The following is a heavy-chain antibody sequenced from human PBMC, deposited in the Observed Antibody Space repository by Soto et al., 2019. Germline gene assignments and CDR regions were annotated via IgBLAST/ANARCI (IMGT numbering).Heavy chain of an antibody. CDR1: GFTFTNSA. Sequence: ASVKVSCKASGFTFTNSAVQWVRQARVQRLEWIGWIVVGSGNTNYAQKFQERVTITRDMSTSTAYMELSSLRSEDTAVYYCARGVGSGSYYNQYNWFNPWG. CDR3: ARGVGSGSYYNQYNWFNP. CDR2: IVVGSGNT. V-gene: IGHV1-58*01. J-gene: IGHJ5*02. D-gene: IGHD3-10*01.